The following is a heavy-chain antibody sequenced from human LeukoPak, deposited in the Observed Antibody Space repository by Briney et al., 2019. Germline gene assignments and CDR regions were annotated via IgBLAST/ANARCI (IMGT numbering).Heavy chain of an antibody. CDR3: ARDLRMGYDILTGFSWFDP. Sequence: ASVKVSCKASGYTFTSYYMHWVRQAPGQGLEWMGIINPSGGSTSYAQKFQGRVTMTRDTSTSTVYMELSSLRSEDTAVYYCARDLRMGYDILTGFSWFDPWGQGTLVTVSS. V-gene: IGHV1-46*01. CDR1: GYTFTSYY. J-gene: IGHJ5*02. CDR2: INPSGGST. D-gene: IGHD3-9*01.